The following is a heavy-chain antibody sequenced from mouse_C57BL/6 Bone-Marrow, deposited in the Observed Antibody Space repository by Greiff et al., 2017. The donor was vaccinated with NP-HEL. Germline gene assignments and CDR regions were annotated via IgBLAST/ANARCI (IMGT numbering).Heavy chain of an antibody. Sequence: QVQLQQSGAELVMPGASVKLSCKASGYTFTSYWMHWVKQRPGQGLEWIGEIDPSDSYTNYNQKFKGKSTLTVDKSSSTAYMQLSSLTSEDSAVYYCAREACITTVVAYYFDYWGQGTTLTVSS. J-gene: IGHJ2*01. CDR2: IDPSDSYT. CDR3: AREACITTVVAYYFDY. V-gene: IGHV1-69*01. CDR1: GYTFTSYW. D-gene: IGHD1-1*01.